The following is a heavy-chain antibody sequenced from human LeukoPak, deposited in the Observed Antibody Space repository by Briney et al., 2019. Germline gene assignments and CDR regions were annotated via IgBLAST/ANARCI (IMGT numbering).Heavy chain of an antibody. Sequence: ASVKVSCKASGGTFSSYAISWVRQAPGQGLEWMGGIIPIFGTANYAQKFQGRVTITRDTSASTAYMEVSSLRSEDTAVYYCGRSYCGGDCHSSTGAFDIWGQGTMVTVSS. V-gene: IGHV1-69*05. CDR2: IIPIFGTA. J-gene: IGHJ3*02. CDR3: GRSYCGGDCHSSTGAFDI. D-gene: IGHD2-21*02. CDR1: GGTFSSYA.